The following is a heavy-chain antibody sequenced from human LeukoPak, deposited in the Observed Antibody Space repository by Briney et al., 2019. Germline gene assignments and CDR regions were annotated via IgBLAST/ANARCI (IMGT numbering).Heavy chain of an antibody. V-gene: IGHV4-59*01. J-gene: IGHJ4*02. CDR1: GGSISSYY. CDR3: ARVTTRSGYYYDFDY. CDR2: IYYSGST. Sequence: SETLSLTCTVSGGSISSYYWSWIRQPPGKGLEWIGYIYYSGSTNYNPSLKSRVTISVDTSKNRFSLKLSSVTAADTAVYYCARVTTRSGYYYDFDYWGQGTLVTVSS. D-gene: IGHD3-22*01.